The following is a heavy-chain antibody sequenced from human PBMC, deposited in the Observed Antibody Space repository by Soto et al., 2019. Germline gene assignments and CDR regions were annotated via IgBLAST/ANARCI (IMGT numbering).Heavy chain of an antibody. CDR2: IYYSGSA. D-gene: IGHD6-6*01. Sequence: PSETLSLTCTVSGGSISSYYWSWIRQPPGKGLEWIGYIYYSGSANYNPSLKSRVTISVYTSKNQVSLKLSSVTAADTAVYYCARGPTYSSSSYYYYYGMDVWGQGTTVTVSS. CDR3: ARGPTYSSSSYYYYYGMDV. J-gene: IGHJ6*02. V-gene: IGHV4-59*01. CDR1: GGSISSYY.